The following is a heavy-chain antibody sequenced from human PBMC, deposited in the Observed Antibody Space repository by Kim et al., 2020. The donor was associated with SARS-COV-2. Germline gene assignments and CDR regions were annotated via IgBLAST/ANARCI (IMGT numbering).Heavy chain of an antibody. CDR3: ARSPQTYYDFWSGPIGGYYFDY. CDR1: GGSISSSSYY. D-gene: IGHD3-3*01. Sequence: SETLSLTCTVSGGSISSSSYYWGWIRQPPGKGLEWIGSIYYSGSTYYNPSLKSRVTISVDTSKNQFSLKLSSVTAADTAVYYCARSPQTYYDFWSGPIGGYYFDYCGQGALVTVSS. J-gene: IGHJ4*02. CDR2: IYYSGST. V-gene: IGHV4-39*01.